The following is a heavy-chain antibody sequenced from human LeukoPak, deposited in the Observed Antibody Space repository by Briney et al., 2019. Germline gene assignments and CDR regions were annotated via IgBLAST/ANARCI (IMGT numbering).Heavy chain of an antibody. CDR1: GGSISSSSYY. J-gene: IGHJ3*02. Sequence: PSETLSLTCTVSGGSISSSSYYWGWIRQPPGKGLEWIGSIYYSGSTYYNPSLKSRVTISVDTSKNQFSLKLSSVTAADTAVYYCARDPQYYDYVWGSYRSGAFDIWGQGTMVTVSS. CDR3: ARDPQYYDYVWGSYRSGAFDI. D-gene: IGHD3-16*02. V-gene: IGHV4-39*07. CDR2: IYYSGST.